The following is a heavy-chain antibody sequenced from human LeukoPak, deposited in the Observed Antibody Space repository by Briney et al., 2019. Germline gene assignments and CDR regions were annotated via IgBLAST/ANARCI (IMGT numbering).Heavy chain of an antibody. CDR1: GYTFTSYD. Sequence: GASVKVSCKASGYTFTSYDINWVRQATGQGLEWMGWMNPNSGNTGYAQKFQGRVTMTRNTSISTAYMELSGLRSEDTAVYYCARGRRYSSGWPSFDYWGQGTLVTVSS. CDR2: MNPNSGNT. J-gene: IGHJ4*02. CDR3: ARGRRYSSGWPSFDY. V-gene: IGHV1-8*01. D-gene: IGHD6-19*01.